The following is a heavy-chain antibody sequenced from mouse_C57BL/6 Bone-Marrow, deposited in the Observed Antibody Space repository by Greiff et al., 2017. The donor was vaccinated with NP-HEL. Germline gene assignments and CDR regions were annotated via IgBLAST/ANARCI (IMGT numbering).Heavy chain of an antibody. D-gene: IGHD1-1*01. CDR2: IDPANGNT. V-gene: IGHV14-3*01. CDR1: GFNIKNTY. Sequence: EVQLQQSVAELVRPGASVKLSCTASGFNIKNTYMHWVKQRPEQGLEWIGRIDPANGNTKYAPKFQGKATITADTSSNTAYLQLSSLTSEDTARYYCASPITTVVGGYFDYWGQGTTLTVSS. J-gene: IGHJ2*01. CDR3: ASPITTVVGGYFDY.